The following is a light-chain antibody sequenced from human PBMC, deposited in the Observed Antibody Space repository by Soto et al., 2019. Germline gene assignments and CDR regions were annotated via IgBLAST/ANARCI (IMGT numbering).Light chain of an antibody. CDR3: QSYDSRLNGYV. Sequence: QSALTQPPSVSGAPGQGVILSCTGSSSNIGAGYDVHWYQQLPRTAPKLLIYSSVNRPSGVPDRFSASKSGTSASLAITGLRPEDEADYYCQSYDSRLNGYVFGTGTKVTVL. CDR1: SSNIGAGYD. CDR2: SSV. J-gene: IGLJ1*01. V-gene: IGLV1-40*01.